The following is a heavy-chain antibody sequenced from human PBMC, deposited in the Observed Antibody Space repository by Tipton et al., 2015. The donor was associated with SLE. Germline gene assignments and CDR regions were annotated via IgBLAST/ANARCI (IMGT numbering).Heavy chain of an antibody. CDR1: GGSFSVYY. J-gene: IGHJ6*03. V-gene: IGHV4-34*01. D-gene: IGHD6-13*01. CDR3: ARGRRGAAAGDYYYYYMDV. CDR2: INHGGST. Sequence: LRLSCAVYGGSFSVYYWTWIRQPPGKGLEWIGEINHGGSTNYNPSLKSRVTISIDTSKNQFSLKLSSVTAADTAVYYCARGRRGAAAGDYYYYYMDVWGKGTTVTVSS.